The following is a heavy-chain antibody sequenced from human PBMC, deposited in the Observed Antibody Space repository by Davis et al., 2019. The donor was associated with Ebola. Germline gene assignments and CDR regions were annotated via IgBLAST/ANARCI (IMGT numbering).Heavy chain of an antibody. CDR2: MNPNSGNT. V-gene: IGHV1-8*01. J-gene: IGHJ6*02. D-gene: IGHD3-10*01. CDR1: GYTFTSYD. CDR3: ARVGGSGSYYYYYGMDV. Sequence: ASVKVSCKASGYTFTSYDINWVRQAPGQGLEWMGWMNPNSGNTGYAQKFQGRVTMTRNTSISTAYMELSSLRSEDTAVYYCARVGGSGSYYYYYGMDVWGQGTTVTVSS.